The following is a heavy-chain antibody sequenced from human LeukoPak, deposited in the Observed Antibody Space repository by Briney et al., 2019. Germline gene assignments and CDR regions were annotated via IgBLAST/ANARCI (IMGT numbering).Heavy chain of an antibody. D-gene: IGHD3-22*01. J-gene: IGHJ3*02. CDR1: GGSISSSSYY. CDR2: IYYSAST. V-gene: IGHV4-39*01. CDR3: ARRTTMRVRMAFDI. Sequence: SETRSLTCTVSGGSISSSSYYWGWIRQPPGKGLEWIGSIYYSASTYYNPSLKRRVTISVDKSKNQFSLKLSSVTAADTAVYYCARRTTMRVRMAFDIWGQGTMVTVSS.